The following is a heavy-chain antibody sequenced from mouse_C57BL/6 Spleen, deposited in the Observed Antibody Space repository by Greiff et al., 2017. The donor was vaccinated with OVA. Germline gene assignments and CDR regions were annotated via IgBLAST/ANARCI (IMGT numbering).Heavy chain of an antibody. D-gene: IGHD4-1*01. CDR3: ARLGRGGYAMDY. Sequence: VQLQESGPGLVAPSQSLSITCTVSGFSLTSYAISWVRQPPGKGLEWLGVIWTGGGTNYNSALKSRLSIRKNNSKSQVFLKMHNPPTDDTARYYCARLGRGGYAMDYWGQGTSVTVSS. J-gene: IGHJ4*01. CDR2: IWTGGGT. V-gene: IGHV2-9-1*01. CDR1: GFSLTSYA.